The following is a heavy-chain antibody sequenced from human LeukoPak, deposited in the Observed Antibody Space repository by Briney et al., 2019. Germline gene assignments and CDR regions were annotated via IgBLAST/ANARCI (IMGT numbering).Heavy chain of an antibody. V-gene: IGHV3-48*03. CDR2: ISSSGSTI. D-gene: IGHD3-3*01. Sequence: GGSLRLSCAASGFTFSSYEMNWVRQAPGKGLEWVSYISSSGSTIYYADSVKGRFTISRDNAKNSLYLQMNSLRAEDTAVYYCASFDDYDFWSGYSYWGPGTLVTVSS. J-gene: IGHJ4*02. CDR3: ASFDDYDFWSGYSY. CDR1: GFTFSSYE.